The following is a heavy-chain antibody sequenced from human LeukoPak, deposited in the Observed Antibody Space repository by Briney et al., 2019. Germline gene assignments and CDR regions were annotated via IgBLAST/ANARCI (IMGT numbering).Heavy chain of an antibody. CDR3: AREGSGSSIDY. CDR1: GFTFSSYA. J-gene: IGHJ4*02. Sequence: GGSLRLSCAASGFTFSSYAMSWVRQAPGKGLEWVSSISSSSSYIYYADSVKGRFTISRDNAKNSLYLQMNSLRAEDTAVYYCAREGSGSSIDYWGQGTLVTVSS. CDR2: ISSSSSYI. V-gene: IGHV3-21*01. D-gene: IGHD3-10*01.